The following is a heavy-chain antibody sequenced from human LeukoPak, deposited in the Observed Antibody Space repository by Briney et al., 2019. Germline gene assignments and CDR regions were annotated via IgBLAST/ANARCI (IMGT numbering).Heavy chain of an antibody. J-gene: IGHJ3*02. CDR3: ARARSTYDSSGYYPRDAFDI. CDR1: GYTFTSYA. V-gene: IGHV1-18*01. CDR2: ISAYNGNT. D-gene: IGHD3-22*01. Sequence: ASVTVSCKASGYTFTSYAMNWVRQAPGQGLEWMGWISAYNGNTNYAQKLQGRVTMTTDTSTSTAYMELRSLRSDDTAVYYCARARSTYDSSGYYPRDAFDIWGQGTMVTVSS.